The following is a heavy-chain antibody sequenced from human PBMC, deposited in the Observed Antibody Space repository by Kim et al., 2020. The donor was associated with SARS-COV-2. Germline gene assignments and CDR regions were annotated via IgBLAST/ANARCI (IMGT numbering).Heavy chain of an antibody. CDR3: ARANPYYYDSSGYYYVRYFDL. CDR2: INHSGST. V-gene: IGHV4-34*01. D-gene: IGHD3-22*01. J-gene: IGHJ2*01. Sequence: SETLSLTCAVYGGSFSGYYWSWIRQPPGKGLEWIGEINHSGSTNYNPSLKSRVTISVDTSKNQFSLKLSSVTAADTAVYYCARANPYYYDSSGYYYVRYFDLWGRGTLVTVSS. CDR1: GGSFSGYY.